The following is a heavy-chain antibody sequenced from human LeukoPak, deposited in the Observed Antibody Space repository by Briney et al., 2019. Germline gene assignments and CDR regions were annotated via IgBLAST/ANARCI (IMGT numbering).Heavy chain of an antibody. Sequence: PGGSLSLSCAGSGFTFSNAWMTWVRQAPGKGLEWVGRIKTKTDGGTTDYAAPVKGRFTISRDDSRNTLYLQTNSLRTEDTAVYYCTSTLGYWGQGALVTVSS. V-gene: IGHV3-15*01. CDR3: TSTLGY. CDR1: GFTFSNAW. CDR2: IKTKTDGGTT. J-gene: IGHJ4*02.